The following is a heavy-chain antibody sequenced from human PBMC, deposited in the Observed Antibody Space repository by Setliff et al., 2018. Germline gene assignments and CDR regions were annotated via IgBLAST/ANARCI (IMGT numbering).Heavy chain of an antibody. V-gene: IGHV3-23*03. CDR1: GFTFSSYA. J-gene: IGHJ3*02. Sequence: PGGSLRLSCAASGFTFSSYAMSWVRQAPGKGLEWVSVIHSGGSSTYYADSVKGRFTISRDNSQNTMYLQMNSLRAEDTAVYYCIRDTSGRDAFDIWGQGTMVTVSS. CDR2: IHSGGSST. CDR3: IRDTSGRDAFDI. D-gene: IGHD6-19*01.